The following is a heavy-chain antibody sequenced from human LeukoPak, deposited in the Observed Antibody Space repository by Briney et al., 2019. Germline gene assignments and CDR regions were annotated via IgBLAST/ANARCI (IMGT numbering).Heavy chain of an antibody. D-gene: IGHD1-26*01. J-gene: IGHJ6*03. CDR1: GFTFSSYA. CDR3: AKRFMAAPGAYYYYMDV. Sequence: GGTLRLSCAASGFTFSSYAMSWVRQAPGKGLEWVSAISGSGGSTYYADSVKGRFTISRDNSKNTLYLQMNSLRAEDTAVYYCAKRFMAAPGAYYYYMDVWGKGTTVTVSS. CDR2: ISGSGGST. V-gene: IGHV3-23*01.